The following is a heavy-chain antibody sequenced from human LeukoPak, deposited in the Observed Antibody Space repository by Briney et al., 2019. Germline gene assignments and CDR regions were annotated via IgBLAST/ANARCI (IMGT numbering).Heavy chain of an antibody. CDR3: ARDHGSGSYPHYFNY. CDR2: IYHSGST. V-gene: IGHV4-4*02. CDR1: GGSISSSNW. Sequence: PSETLSLTCAVSGGSISSSNWGSWVRQPPGKGLEWIGEIYHSGSTNYNPSLKSRVTISVDKSKNQFSLKLSSVTAADTAVYYCARDHGSGSYPHYFNYWGQGTLVTVSS. J-gene: IGHJ4*02. D-gene: IGHD3-10*01.